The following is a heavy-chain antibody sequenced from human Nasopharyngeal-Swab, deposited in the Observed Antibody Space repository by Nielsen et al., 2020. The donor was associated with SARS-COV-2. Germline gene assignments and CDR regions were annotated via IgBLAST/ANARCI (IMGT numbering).Heavy chain of an antibody. CDR1: GFTFYTYS. V-gene: IGHV3-21*01. D-gene: IGHD1-26*01. CDR2: ISGSGSYV. Sequence: GESLKISCAGSGFTFYTYSMIWVRQVPGEGLEWVSSISGSGSYVCYSDSVKGRFTISIDSAKNSLYLQMNSLRADDTAVYFCARIAGRGSIYYYYMDVWGTGTTVTVSS. CDR3: ARIAGRGSIYYYYMDV. J-gene: IGHJ6*03.